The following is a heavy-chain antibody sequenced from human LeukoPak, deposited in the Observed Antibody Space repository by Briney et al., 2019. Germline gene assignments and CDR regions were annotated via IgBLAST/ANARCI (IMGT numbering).Heavy chain of an antibody. J-gene: IGHJ4*02. V-gene: IGHV3-9*01. CDR2: ISWNSGSI. Sequence: GGSLRLSCAASGSTFDDYAMHWVRQAPGKGLEWVSGISWNSGSIGYADSVKGRFTISRDNAKSFLYLQMNSLRAEDTALYYCAKDAYSSGWDLFDYWDQGTLVTVSS. CDR3: AKDAYSSGWDLFDY. CDR1: GSTFDDYA. D-gene: IGHD6-19*01.